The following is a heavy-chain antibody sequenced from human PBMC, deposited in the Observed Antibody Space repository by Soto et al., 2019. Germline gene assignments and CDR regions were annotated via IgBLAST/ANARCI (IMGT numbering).Heavy chain of an antibody. J-gene: IGHJ1*01. D-gene: IGHD4-17*01. V-gene: IGHV4-30-4*01. CDR3: ARDLLETTVDYHLGA. CDR2: IYHSGRS. Sequence: PWETLSLTCTVSGGSLSSGTYYWSWIGQPPGKGLEWIGYIYHSGRSQSNPSLKSRVTISIHTSKNKFSLELRSVTGPDTAVYYCARDLLETTVDYHLGAWGPGRPDTLSS. CDR1: GGSLSSGTYY.